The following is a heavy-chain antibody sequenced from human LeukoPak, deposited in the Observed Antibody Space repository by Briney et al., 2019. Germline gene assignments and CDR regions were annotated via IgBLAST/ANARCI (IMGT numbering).Heavy chain of an antibody. D-gene: IGHD3-9*01. Sequence: GGSLRLSCAASGFTFSSYAMHWVCQAPGKGLEWVAVISYDGSNKYYADSVKGRFTISRDNSKNTLYLQMNSLRAEDTAVYYCARDYDILTGLVDYWGQGTLVTVSS. CDR3: ARDYDILTGLVDY. CDR2: ISYDGSNK. CDR1: GFTFSSYA. J-gene: IGHJ4*02. V-gene: IGHV3-30-3*01.